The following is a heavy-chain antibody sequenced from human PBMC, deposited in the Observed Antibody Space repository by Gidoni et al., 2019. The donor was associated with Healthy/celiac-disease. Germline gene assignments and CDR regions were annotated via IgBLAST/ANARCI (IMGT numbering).Heavy chain of an antibody. J-gene: IGHJ6*02. V-gene: IGHV1-69*01. CDR3: TLGYCSGGSCYGGYYYYGMDV. CDR2: IIPIVGTA. D-gene: IGHD2-15*01. Sequence: QVQLVQSGAEVKKPGSSVKVSCKASGGTFSSYAISWVRQAPGQGLEGMGGIIPIVGTANYAQKFQGRVTITADESTSTAYMELSSLRSEDTAVYYCTLGYCSGGSCYGGYYYYGMDVWGQGTTVTVSS. CDR1: GGTFSSYA.